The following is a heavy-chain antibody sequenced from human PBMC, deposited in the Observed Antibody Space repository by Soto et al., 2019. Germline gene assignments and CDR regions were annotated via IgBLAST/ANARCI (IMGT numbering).Heavy chain of an antibody. J-gene: IGHJ5*02. V-gene: IGHV1-69*12. D-gene: IGHD3-3*01. Sequence: QVQLVQSGAEVKKPGSSVKVSCKASGGTFSSYAISWVRQAPGQGLEWMGGIIPIFGTANYAQKFQGRVTITADESTSTAYMELSSLRSEDTAVYYCARETREVLNDFWSGGYWFDPWGQGTLVTVSS. CDR1: GGTFSSYA. CDR2: IIPIFGTA. CDR3: ARETREVLNDFWSGGYWFDP.